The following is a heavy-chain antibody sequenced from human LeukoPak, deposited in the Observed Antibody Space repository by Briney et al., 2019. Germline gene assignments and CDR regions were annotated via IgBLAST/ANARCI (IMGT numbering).Heavy chain of an antibody. CDR1: GVSLDSYH. J-gene: IGHJ4*02. CDR2: FYYTGST. CDR3: AGRTAATTRPFDY. Sequence: PSDTLSLTCSVSGVSLDSYHWSWLRQPPGKGLEWIGYFYYTGSTNYSPSFEGRVTISEDTSKNQISLRLTSVTAADTAVYYCAGRTAATTRPFDYWGQGTLVTVSS. D-gene: IGHD2-21*02. V-gene: IGHV4-59*07.